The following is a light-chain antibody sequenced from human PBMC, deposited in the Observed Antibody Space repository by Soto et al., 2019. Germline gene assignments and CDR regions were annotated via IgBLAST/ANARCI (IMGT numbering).Light chain of an antibody. CDR1: QSVTSD. J-gene: IGKJ4*01. CDR2: AAS. V-gene: IGKV3-15*01. Sequence: EIVMTQSPATLSGSPGERVSLSCRASQSVTSDLAWYQQKPGQAPRLLIYAASVRATGIPARFSGSGSGTEFTLTISGLQSEDAALYYCKQYADWPPFSFGGGTKVEIK. CDR3: KQYADWPPFS.